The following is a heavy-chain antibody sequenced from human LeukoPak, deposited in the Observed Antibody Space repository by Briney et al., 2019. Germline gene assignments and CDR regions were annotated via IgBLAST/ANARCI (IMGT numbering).Heavy chain of an antibody. CDR3: AKSNFGVEGLYYMDV. J-gene: IGHJ6*03. CDR2: IIPIFGTA. D-gene: IGHD1-1*01. V-gene: IGHV1-69*06. Sequence: SVKVSCKASGGTFSSYAISWVRQAPGQGLEWMGGIIPIFGTANYAQKFQGRVTITADKSTSTAYMELSSLRSEDTAVYYCAKSNFGVEGLYYMDVWGKGTTVTVSS. CDR1: GGTFSSYA.